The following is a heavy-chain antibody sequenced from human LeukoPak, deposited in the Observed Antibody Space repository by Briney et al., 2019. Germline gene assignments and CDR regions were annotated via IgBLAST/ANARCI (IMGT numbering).Heavy chain of an antibody. D-gene: IGHD1-26*01. Sequence: SDTLSLTCTVSGGSISSYYWSWIRQPPGKGLEWIGYMYYSERPNYNPSLKSRVTISVDTSKNQFSLKLTSVTAADTAVYYCARRGGSPLGAFDIWGQGTMVTVSS. CDR1: GGSISSYY. CDR3: ARRGGSPLGAFDI. V-gene: IGHV4-59*07. CDR2: MYYSERP. J-gene: IGHJ3*02.